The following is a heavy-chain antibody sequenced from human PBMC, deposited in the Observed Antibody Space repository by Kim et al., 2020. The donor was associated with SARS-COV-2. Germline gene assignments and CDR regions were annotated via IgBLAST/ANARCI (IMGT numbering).Heavy chain of an antibody. Sequence: YNPSLKSRVSISVDTSKNQFALHLSSVTAADTAVYFCARDRPLYYYYGMDVWGQGTTVTVSS. V-gene: IGHV4-30-2*04. J-gene: IGHJ6*02. CDR3: ARDRPLYYYYGMDV.